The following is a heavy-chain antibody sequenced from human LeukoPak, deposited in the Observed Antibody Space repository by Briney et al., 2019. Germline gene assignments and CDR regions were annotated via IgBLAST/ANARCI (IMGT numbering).Heavy chain of an antibody. CDR2: IYYTGDT. D-gene: IGHD5/OR15-5a*01. V-gene: IGHV4-39*01. CDR3: ATHGPAVSGGFDP. CDR1: GGSITTNDCY. J-gene: IGHJ5*02. Sequence: SETLSLTCTVSGGSITTNDCYWAWIRQPPGKGLGWIGTIYYTGDTYYYPSLKSRVTISVDTSKNQFSLKWNSVTAADTAVYYCATHGPAVSGGFDPWGRGALVTVSS.